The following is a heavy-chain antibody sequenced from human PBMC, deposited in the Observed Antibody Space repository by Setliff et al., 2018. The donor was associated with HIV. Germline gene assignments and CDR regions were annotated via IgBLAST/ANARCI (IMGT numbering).Heavy chain of an antibody. D-gene: IGHD3-3*01. Sequence: ETLSLTCAVYGGSISSNYMSWVRQAPGKGLEWVSVIYSGGSTYYTDSVKGRLTISRDNSKNTLYLQMNSLRAEDMALYYCAKDFHPNFWSGYIDYWGQGTLVTVSS. CDR1: GGSISSNY. CDR2: IYSGGST. CDR3: AKDFHPNFWSGYIDY. J-gene: IGHJ4*02. V-gene: IGHV3-53*05.